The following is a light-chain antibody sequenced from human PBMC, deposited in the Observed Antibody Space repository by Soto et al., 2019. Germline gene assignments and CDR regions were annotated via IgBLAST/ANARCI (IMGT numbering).Light chain of an antibody. Sequence: SPSTLSASVGDRVTITCRASQSISSWLAWYQQKPGTAPKLLIYEASTLVTGVPSRFSGSRSGTEFTLTVSSLQPDDFASYYYQQYNDSFRYTFGQGTRLEIK. V-gene: IGKV1-5*03. CDR1: QSISSW. CDR3: QQYNDSFRYT. J-gene: IGKJ5*01. CDR2: EAS.